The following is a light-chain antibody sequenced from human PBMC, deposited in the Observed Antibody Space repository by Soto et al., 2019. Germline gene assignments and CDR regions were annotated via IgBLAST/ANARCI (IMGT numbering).Light chain of an antibody. CDR1: QSVGSY. J-gene: IGKJ2*02. Sequence: EIVMTQSPATLSVSPGERATLSCRASQSVGSYLAWYQHKPGQAPRLLIHDASNRATGIPARFSGSGSGTDFTLTISSLEPEDSAVYYCQQRSNWPRGTFGQGTKLEIK. V-gene: IGKV3-11*01. CDR2: DAS. CDR3: QQRSNWPRGT.